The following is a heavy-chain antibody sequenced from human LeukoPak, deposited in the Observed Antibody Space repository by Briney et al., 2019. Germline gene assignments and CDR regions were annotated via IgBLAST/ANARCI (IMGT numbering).Heavy chain of an antibody. D-gene: IGHD2-2*01. CDR2: ISYDGSNK. J-gene: IGHJ6*02. V-gene: IGHV3-30-3*01. CDR3: ARDLGDIVVVPAAINLIYYGMDV. Sequence: GRSLRLSCAASGFTFSSYAMHWVRQAPGKGLEWVAVISYDGSNKYYADSVKGRFTISRDNSKNTLYLQMNSLRAKDTAVYYCARDLGDIVVVPAAINLIYYGMDVWGQGTTVTVSS. CDR1: GFTFSSYA.